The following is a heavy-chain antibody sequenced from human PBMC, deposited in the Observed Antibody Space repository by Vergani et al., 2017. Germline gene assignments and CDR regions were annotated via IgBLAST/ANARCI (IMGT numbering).Heavy chain of an antibody. V-gene: IGHV3-64D*06. D-gene: IGHD6-13*01. CDR1: GFTFSSYA. CDR2: ISNNGGST. Sequence: EVQLVESGGGLVQPGGSLRLSCSASGFTFSSYAMHWVRQAPGKGLEYVSAISNNGGSTYYADSVKGRFTISRDNSKNTLYLQMSSLRAEDTAVYYCVKDSAGIAAVGRWESAFDIWGQGTMVTVSS. J-gene: IGHJ3*02. CDR3: VKDSAGIAAVGRWESAFDI.